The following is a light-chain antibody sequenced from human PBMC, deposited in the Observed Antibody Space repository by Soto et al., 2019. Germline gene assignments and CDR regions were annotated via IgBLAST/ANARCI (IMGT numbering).Light chain of an antibody. V-gene: IGLV1-40*01. Sequence: QSVLTQPPSVYGAPVQRVTVSCTGSSFNTGAGHHVHWYQQLPGTAPKLLIYNNANPPSGVPDRFSGSKSGTSASLAISGLQAEDEAGYYCQSYDTSLSDVLFGGGTKLTVL. J-gene: IGLJ2*01. CDR1: SFNTGAGHH. CDR2: NNA. CDR3: QSYDTSLSDVL.